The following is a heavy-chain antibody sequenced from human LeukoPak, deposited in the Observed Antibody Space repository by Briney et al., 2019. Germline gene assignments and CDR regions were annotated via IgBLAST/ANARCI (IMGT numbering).Heavy chain of an antibody. CDR2: ISDNGAVT. CDR3: ARDPRASYYLPYNWFDP. J-gene: IGHJ5*02. D-gene: IGHD1-26*01. Sequence: GGSLRLSCAASGFSFSMYSMSWIRQAPGKGLEWVSVISDNGAVTLYGDSVKDRFTISRDNSKNTLYLQMSSLRVEDTAVYYCARDPRASYYLPYNWFDPWGQGTLVTVSS. CDR1: GFSFSMYS. V-gene: IGHV3-23*01.